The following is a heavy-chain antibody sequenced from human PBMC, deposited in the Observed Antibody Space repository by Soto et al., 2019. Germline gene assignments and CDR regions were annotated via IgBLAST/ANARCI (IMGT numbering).Heavy chain of an antibody. J-gene: IGHJ3*02. D-gene: IGHD3-22*01. Sequence: PSGTLSLTCTVSGGSISSYYWSWIRQPPGKGLEWIGYIYYSGSTNYNPSLKSRVTISVDTSKNQLSLKLSSVTAADTAVYYCARGYYYDSSGYPMAFDIWGQGTMVTVSS. V-gene: IGHV4-59*01. CDR3: ARGYYYDSSGYPMAFDI. CDR2: IYYSGST. CDR1: GGSISSYY.